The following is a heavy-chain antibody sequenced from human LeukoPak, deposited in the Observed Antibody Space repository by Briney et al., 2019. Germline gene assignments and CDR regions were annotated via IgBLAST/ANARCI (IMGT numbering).Heavy chain of an antibody. CDR3: AREGGPYRPLDY. V-gene: IGHV4-4*02. CDR2: VNLQGST. Sequence: SSETLSLTCGVSGGSITNTNYWTWVRQPPGKGLEWIGEVNLQGSTNYNPSLMGRVAIAVDTSENHISLQLTSVTAADTAVYYCAREGGPYRPLDYSGQGTLVTVSS. CDR1: GGSITNTNY. J-gene: IGHJ4*02.